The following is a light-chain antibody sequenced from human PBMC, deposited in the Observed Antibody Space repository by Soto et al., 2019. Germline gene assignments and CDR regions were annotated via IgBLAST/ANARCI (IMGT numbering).Light chain of an antibody. CDR2: EVS. J-gene: IGLJ1*01. CDR1: SSDVGGYKY. CDR3: SSYTSSSPCV. Sequence: QSALTQPASVSGSPGQSITISCTGTSSDVGGYKYVSWYQQHPGKAPKLMIYEVSNRPSGVSNRFSGSKSGNMASLTISGLQAEDEADYYCSSYTSSSPCVFGTGTKVT. V-gene: IGLV2-14*01.